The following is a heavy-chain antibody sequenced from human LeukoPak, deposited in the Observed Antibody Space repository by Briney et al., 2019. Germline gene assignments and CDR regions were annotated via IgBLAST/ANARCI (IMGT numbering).Heavy chain of an antibody. D-gene: IGHD4-11*01. CDR2: INPSGGST. CDR1: GYTFTSYY. CDR3: AREPTVNTYYFDY. V-gene: IGHV1-46*03. J-gene: IGHJ4*02. Sequence: ASVKVSCKASGYTFTSYYMHWVLQAPGQGLEWMGIINPSGGSTTYAQKFQDRVIMTRDTSTNTVYMELSSLRSEDTAAYYCAREPTVNTYYFDYWGQGTLVTVSS.